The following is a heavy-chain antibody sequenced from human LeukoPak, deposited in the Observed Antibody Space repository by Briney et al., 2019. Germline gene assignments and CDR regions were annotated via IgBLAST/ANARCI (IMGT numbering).Heavy chain of an antibody. D-gene: IGHD3-10*01. CDR3: ARSYGSGNYFDY. J-gene: IGHJ4*02. CDR1: GDSVNSYY. V-gene: IGHV4-59*02. CDR2: ISYSGST. Sequence: PSETLSLTCTVSGDSVNSYYWSWIRQPPGKGLEWIGYISYSGSTNYNPSLKSRVTISVDTSKNQFSLKLSSVTAADTAVYYCARSYGSGNYFDYWGQGTLVTVSS.